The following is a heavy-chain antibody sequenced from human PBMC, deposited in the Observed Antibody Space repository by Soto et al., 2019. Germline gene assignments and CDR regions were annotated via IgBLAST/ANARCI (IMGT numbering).Heavy chain of an antibody. J-gene: IGHJ4*02. Sequence: GGSLRLSCAASGFTFSSYAMSWVRQAPGKGLEWVSAISGSGGSTYYADSVKGRFTISRDNSKNTLYLQMNSLRAEDTAVYYCAKDAGIGIKITPYYFDYWGQGTLVTVSS. CDR3: AKDAGIGIKITPYYFDY. CDR2: ISGSGGST. V-gene: IGHV3-23*01. D-gene: IGHD1-20*01. CDR1: GFTFSSYA.